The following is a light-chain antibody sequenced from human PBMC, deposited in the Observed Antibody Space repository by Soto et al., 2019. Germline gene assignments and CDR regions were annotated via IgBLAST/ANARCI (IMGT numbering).Light chain of an antibody. CDR2: EVS. V-gene: IGLV2-8*01. Sequence: QSALTQPPSASGSPGQSVTISCTGTSSDVGGYNYVSWYQQHPGKAAKLMISEVSKRPSGVPDRFSGSKSGNTASLTVSGLQDEDEADYYCSSFAGNNNLVFGVENKRTVL. CDR1: SSDVGGYNY. J-gene: IGLJ2*01. CDR3: SSFAGNNNLV.